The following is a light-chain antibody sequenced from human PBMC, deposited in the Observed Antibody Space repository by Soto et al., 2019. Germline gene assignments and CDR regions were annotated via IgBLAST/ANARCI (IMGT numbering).Light chain of an antibody. V-gene: IGLV2-14*03. CDR2: HVT. Sequence: QSALTQPASVSGSPGQSITISCTGTSSDVGAYNYVSWYQQHPVKDPILMIYHVTNRPSGVSNRFSVSKSGNTASLPISGLQAEDEVDDYCSSYTSSSTLVFGGGTKLTV. CDR3: SSYTSSSTLV. J-gene: IGLJ2*01. CDR1: SSDVGAYNY.